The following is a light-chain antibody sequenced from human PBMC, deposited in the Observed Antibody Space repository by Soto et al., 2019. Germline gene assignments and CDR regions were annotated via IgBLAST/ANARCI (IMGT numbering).Light chain of an antibody. CDR3: QSYDSSLSASV. J-gene: IGLJ2*01. CDR2: GDI. Sequence: QSVLTQPPSVSGAPGQRVTISCTGNNSNIGAGYDVHWYQQLPGTAPKLLIYGDINRPSGVPDRFSGSKSGTSASLAITGIQAEDEADYYCQSYDSSLSASVFGGGTKLTVL. CDR1: NSNIGAGYD. V-gene: IGLV1-40*01.